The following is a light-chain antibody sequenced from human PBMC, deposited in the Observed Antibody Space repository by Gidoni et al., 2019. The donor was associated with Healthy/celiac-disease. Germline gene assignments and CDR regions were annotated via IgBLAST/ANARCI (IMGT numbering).Light chain of an antibody. V-gene: IGLV3-1*01. CDR1: NLGDKY. J-gene: IGLJ2*01. Sequence: SYALTQPPSVSVSPGQTASITCSGDNLGDKYACWYPQKPGQSPVLVIYQDSKRPSGIPERFSGSNSGNTATLTISGTQAMDEADYYCQAWDSSTGVFGGGTKLTVL. CDR3: QAWDSSTGV. CDR2: QDS.